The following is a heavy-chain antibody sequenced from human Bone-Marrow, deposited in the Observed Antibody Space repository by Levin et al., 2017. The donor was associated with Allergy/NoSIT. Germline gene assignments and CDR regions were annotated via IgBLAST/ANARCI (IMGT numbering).Heavy chain of an antibody. Sequence: SCAASGFTVSNNYMSWVRQAPGKGLEGVSITYSGGNTYYGDSVKGRFTMSRDRSKNTVYLQMNSLRAEDTAVYYCATSPTSGYWGQGTLVTVSS. J-gene: IGHJ4*02. CDR3: ATSPTSGY. CDR2: TYSGGNT. V-gene: IGHV3-53*01. CDR1: GFTVSNNY.